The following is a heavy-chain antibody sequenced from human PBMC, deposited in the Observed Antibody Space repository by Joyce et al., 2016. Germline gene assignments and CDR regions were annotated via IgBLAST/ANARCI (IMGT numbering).Heavy chain of an antibody. CDR3: TRDPRKVVAGTIVGAFDV. V-gene: IGHV4-4*02. Sequence: QVHLQESGPGLVKPSGTLSLTCGVPGGPVSSNFWWSWVRQSPVRGLEWIGEIHQSGATNYNPSFNSRVTISVDRSRNIISLTLTSVTAGDTAIYYCTRDPRKVVAGTIVGAFDVWGRGTMVTVSS. CDR2: IHQSGAT. J-gene: IGHJ3*01. CDR1: GGPVSSNFW. D-gene: IGHD3-22*01.